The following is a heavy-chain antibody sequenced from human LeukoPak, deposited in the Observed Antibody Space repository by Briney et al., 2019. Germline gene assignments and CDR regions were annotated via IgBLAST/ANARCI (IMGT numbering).Heavy chain of an antibody. Sequence: GGSLRLSRAPSGFTFSSYGMHWVRQAPGKGLEWVAVISYDGSNKYYADSVKGRFTISRDNSKNTLYLQMNSLRAEDTAVYYCARDSGSSPTFDYWGQGTMVTVSS. J-gene: IGHJ4*02. V-gene: IGHV3-30*03. CDR2: ISYDGSNK. D-gene: IGHD6-13*01. CDR1: GFTFSSYG. CDR3: ARDSGSSPTFDY.